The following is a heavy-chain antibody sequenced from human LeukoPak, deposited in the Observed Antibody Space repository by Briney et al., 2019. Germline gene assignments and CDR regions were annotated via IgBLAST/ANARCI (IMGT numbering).Heavy chain of an antibody. Sequence: SPSETLSLTCTVSGGSFSGYYCTWIRQPPGKGLEWIGEINHSGSANYNPPLKSRVTISLDTSKNQFSLKLSSVTAADTAVYYCARGQGTVTTHWGQGTLVTVSS. CDR2: INHSGSA. D-gene: IGHD4-17*01. V-gene: IGHV4-34*01. J-gene: IGHJ4*02. CDR3: ARGQGTVTTH. CDR1: GGSFSGYY.